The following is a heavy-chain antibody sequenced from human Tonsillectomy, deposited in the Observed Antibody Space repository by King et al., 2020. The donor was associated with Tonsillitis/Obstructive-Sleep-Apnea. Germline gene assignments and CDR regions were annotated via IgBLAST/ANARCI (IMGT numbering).Heavy chain of an antibody. CDR3: ARDPVGATTNFDY. J-gene: IGHJ4*02. CDR2: IYYSGST. V-gene: IGHV4-31*03. CDR1: GGSISSGGYY. D-gene: IGHD1-26*01. Sequence: LQLQESGPGLVKPSQTLSLTCTVSGGSISSGGYYWNWIRQHPGKGLEWIGYIYYSGSTYYNPSLKSRVTISVETSKNQFSLKLSSVTAADTAVYYCARDPVGATTNFDYWGQGTLVTVSS.